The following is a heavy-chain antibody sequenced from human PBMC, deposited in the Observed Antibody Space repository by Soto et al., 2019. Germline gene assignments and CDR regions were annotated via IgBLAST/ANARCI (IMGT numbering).Heavy chain of an antibody. D-gene: IGHD7-27*01. V-gene: IGHV3-23*01. J-gene: IGHJ4*02. CDR3: AKDNFPQTGPTRGYFDY. CDR2: ISGSGGST. CDR1: GFTFSSYA. Sequence: GGSLRLSCAASGFTFSSYAMSWVRQAPGKGLEWVSAISGSGGSTYYADSVKGRFTISRDNSKNTLYLQMNSLRAEDTAVYYCAKDNFPQTGPTRGYFDYWGQGTLVTVSS.